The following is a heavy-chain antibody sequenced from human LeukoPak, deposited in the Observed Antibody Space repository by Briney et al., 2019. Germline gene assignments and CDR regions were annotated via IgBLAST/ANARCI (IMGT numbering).Heavy chain of an antibody. CDR2: ISDSGRST. CDR3: AKEPTLGGAFYFDY. J-gene: IGHJ4*02. CDR1: GFTFSSYA. Sequence: PGGSLRLSCAASGFTFSSYAMGWVRQAPGKGLEWVSTISDSGRSTYFADSVKGRFTISRDNSKNTLYLQMNSLRAEDTAVYYCAKEPTLGGAFYFDYWGQGTLVTVSS. D-gene: IGHD3-16*01. V-gene: IGHV3-23*01.